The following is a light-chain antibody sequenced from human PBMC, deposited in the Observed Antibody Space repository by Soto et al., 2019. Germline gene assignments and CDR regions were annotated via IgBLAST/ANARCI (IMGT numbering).Light chain of an antibody. CDR3: QQYNNWPPWT. CDR2: GAS. CDR1: QSVSSN. Sequence: EIVMTQSPATLSVSPGERATLSCRASQSVSSNLAWYQQKPGQAPRLLIYGASTRATGIPARFSGSGSGTXXXXXXXXXXXXXFAVYYXQQYNNWPPWTFGQGTKVEIK. J-gene: IGKJ1*01. V-gene: IGKV3-15*01.